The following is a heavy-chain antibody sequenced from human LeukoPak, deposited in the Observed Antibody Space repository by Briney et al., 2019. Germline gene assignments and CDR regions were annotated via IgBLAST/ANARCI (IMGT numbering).Heavy chain of an antibody. D-gene: IGHD1/OR15-1a*01. Sequence: XRQXXXXGLEWLGRTYYRSNWYNDYAESVKSQITVTADTSKNHFSLHLNSVTPEDTAVYYCARDWEQPNYYFGMDVWGQGTTVTVSS. CDR3: ARDWEQPNYYFGMDV. V-gene: IGHV6-1*01. J-gene: IGHJ6*02. CDR2: TYYRSNWYN.